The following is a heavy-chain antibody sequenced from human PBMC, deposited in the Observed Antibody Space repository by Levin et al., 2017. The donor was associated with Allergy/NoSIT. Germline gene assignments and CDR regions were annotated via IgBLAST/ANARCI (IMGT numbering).Heavy chain of an antibody. D-gene: IGHD5-18*01. CDR1: GGSISSGGYS. V-gene: IGHV4-30-2*01. CDR2: IYLSGST. CDR3: ARVAGYSYGYYFDY. Sequence: LRLSCAVSGGSISSGGYSWSWIRQPPGTGLEWIGNIYLSGSTYYNPSLKSRVTISVDRSKNQFSLNLSSVTAADTDLYYCARVAGYSYGYYFDYWGQGTLVTVSS. J-gene: IGHJ4*02.